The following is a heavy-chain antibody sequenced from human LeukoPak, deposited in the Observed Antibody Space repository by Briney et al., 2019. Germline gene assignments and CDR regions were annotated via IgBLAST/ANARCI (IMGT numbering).Heavy chain of an antibody. V-gene: IGHV4-59*01. CDR2: IYYSGST. Sequence: SETLSLTCTVSGGSISSYYWSWIRQPPGKGLEWIGYIYYSGSTNYNPSLKSRVTISVDTSKNQFSLKLSSVTAADTAVYYCARTVADAYYYGSGSYFDYWGQGTLVTVSS. D-gene: IGHD3-10*01. J-gene: IGHJ4*02. CDR1: GGSISSYY. CDR3: ARTVADAYYYGSGSYFDY.